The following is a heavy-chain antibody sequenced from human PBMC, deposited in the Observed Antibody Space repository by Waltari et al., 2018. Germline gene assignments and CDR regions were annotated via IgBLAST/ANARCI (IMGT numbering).Heavy chain of an antibody. J-gene: IGHJ5*02. CDR2: IYYTGIT. CDR1: GGSISSYY. Sequence: QVQLQESGPSLVKPSETLSLICSVSGGSISSYYWSWLRQPPGKGLDWIGYIYYTGITNFNPSLKRRVTMSVDTSKNQFSLKLSSVTAADTAFYYCARGGGGDWEWFDPWGQGTLVTVSS. D-gene: IGHD2-21*02. CDR3: ARGGGGDWEWFDP. V-gene: IGHV4-59*01.